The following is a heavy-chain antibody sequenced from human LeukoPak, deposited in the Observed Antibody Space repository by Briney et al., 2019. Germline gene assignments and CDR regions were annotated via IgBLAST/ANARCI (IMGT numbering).Heavy chain of an antibody. CDR3: ARQNYDILTPGWFDP. V-gene: IGHV4-59*08. D-gene: IGHD3-9*01. Sequence: SETLSLTCTVSGGSISSYYWSWIRQPPGKGLEWIGYIYYSGSTNYNPSLKSRVTISVDTSKNQFSLKLSSVTAADTAVCYCARQNYDILTPGWFDPWGQGTLVTVSS. J-gene: IGHJ5*02. CDR2: IYYSGST. CDR1: GGSISSYY.